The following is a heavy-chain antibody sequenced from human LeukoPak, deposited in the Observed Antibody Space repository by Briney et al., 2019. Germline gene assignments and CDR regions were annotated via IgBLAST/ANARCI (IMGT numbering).Heavy chain of an antibody. V-gene: IGHV3-23*01. CDR2: IGGRDGGT. D-gene: IGHD3-9*01. Sequence: GASLRLSCVASGFIFSNYAMSWVRQAPGKGLEWVSAIGGRDGGTYYADSVKGRFTVSRDDPKNTLYLQMNTVRAEDTAVYYCAKWGDYDILTGYYVPDYWGQGTLVTVSS. CDR3: AKWGDYDILTGYYVPDY. CDR1: GFIFSNYA. J-gene: IGHJ4*02.